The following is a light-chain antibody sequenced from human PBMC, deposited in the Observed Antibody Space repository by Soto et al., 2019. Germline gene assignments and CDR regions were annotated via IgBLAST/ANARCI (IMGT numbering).Light chain of an antibody. CDR1: QSISAN. Sequence: EIVMTQSPATLSVSPGERATLSCRASQSISANLAWYQQKPGQAPNLLIYGASTRATGIPARFRGSGSGTEFTLTISSLQSEDFAVYFCQQSNNWPLTFGGGTKVEIK. V-gene: IGKV3-15*01. CDR2: GAS. J-gene: IGKJ4*01. CDR3: QQSNNWPLT.